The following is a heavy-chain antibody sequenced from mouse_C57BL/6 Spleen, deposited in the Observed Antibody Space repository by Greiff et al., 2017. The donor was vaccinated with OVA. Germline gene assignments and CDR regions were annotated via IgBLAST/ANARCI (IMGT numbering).Heavy chain of an antibody. D-gene: IGHD2-3*01. CDR1: GYTFTSYW. J-gene: IGHJ4*01. Sequence: QVQLQQSGAELVKPGASVKLSCKASGYTFTSYWMQWVKQRPGQGLEWIGEIDPSDSYTNYNQKFKGKATLTVDTSSSTAYMQLSSLTSEDSAVYYCARRGNDGYYDAMDYWGQGTSVTVSS. CDR3: ARRGNDGYYDAMDY. CDR2: IDPSDSYT. V-gene: IGHV1-50*01.